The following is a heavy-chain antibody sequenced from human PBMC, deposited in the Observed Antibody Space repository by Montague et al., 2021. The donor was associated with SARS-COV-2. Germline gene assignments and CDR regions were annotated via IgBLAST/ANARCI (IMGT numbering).Heavy chain of an antibody. CDR3: ASQSGSYYNYFDL. CDR1: GGSISSANYY. D-gene: IGHD1-26*01. CDR2: FYYSGSS. V-gene: IGHV4-31*03. Sequence: TLSFTCSVSGGSISSANYYWSWIRPHPGKGLEFIGYFYYSGSSFYNPSLKSRLTISVDTSKNRFSLRLSSVTAADTATYFCASQSGSYYNYFDLWGQGTLVTVSS. J-gene: IGHJ4*02.